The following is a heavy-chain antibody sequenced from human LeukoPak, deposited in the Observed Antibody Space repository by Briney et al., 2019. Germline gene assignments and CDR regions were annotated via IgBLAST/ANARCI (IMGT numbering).Heavy chain of an antibody. Sequence: GRPLRLSCAASGFTFSSYAMHWVRQAPGKGLEWVSAISGSGGSTFYADSVKGRFTISRDNSKNTLYLQMDSLRADDTAIYYCAKDKGTVAASRVDYWGQGTLVTVSS. CDR3: AKDKGTVAASRVDY. D-gene: IGHD6-25*01. J-gene: IGHJ4*02. V-gene: IGHV3-23*01. CDR1: GFTFSSYA. CDR2: ISGSGGST.